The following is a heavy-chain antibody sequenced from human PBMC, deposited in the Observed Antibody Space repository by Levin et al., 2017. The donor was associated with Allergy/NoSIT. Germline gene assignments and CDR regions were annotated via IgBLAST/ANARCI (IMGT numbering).Heavy chain of an antibody. CDR1: GFIFSSYG. CDR2: ISYDGRNI. V-gene: IGHV3-30*18. D-gene: IGHD3-16*02. J-gene: IGHJ4*02. Sequence: GESLKISCTASGFIFSSYGMHWVRQAPGKGLEWVAVISYDGRNIYYADSVKGRFTISRDNSKNALYLQMNSLRAEDTAVYYCAKASLDYFDYWGQGTLVTVSS. CDR3: AKASLDYFDY.